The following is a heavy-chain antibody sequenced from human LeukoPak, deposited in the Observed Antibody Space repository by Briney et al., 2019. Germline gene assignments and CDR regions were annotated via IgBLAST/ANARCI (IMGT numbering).Heavy chain of an antibody. CDR2: ISYDGSNK. Sequence: GGSLRLSCAASGFTFSSYAMHRVRQAPGKGLEWVAVISYDGSNKYYADSVKGRFTISRDNSKNTLYLQMNSLRAEDTAVYYCARAKAYSTSCYDYWGQGTLVTVSS. V-gene: IGHV3-30-3*01. CDR1: GFTFSSYA. D-gene: IGHD2-2*01. CDR3: ARAKAYSTSCYDY. J-gene: IGHJ4*02.